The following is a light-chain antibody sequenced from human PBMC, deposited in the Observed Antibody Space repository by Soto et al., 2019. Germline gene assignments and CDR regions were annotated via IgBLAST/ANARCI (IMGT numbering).Light chain of an antibody. CDR2: AAS. J-gene: IGKJ3*01. V-gene: IGKV3-20*01. Sequence: DIVLTQSAGTLSLSPGEKATLSCSASQSVSVNSLAWYQQKGGQAPRLLIYAASTRATGVPDRFSGTGSGTDFALTISRLETDDSAVYYCQQYGGSPFTFGPGTKVDIQ. CDR1: QSVSVNS. CDR3: QQYGGSPFT.